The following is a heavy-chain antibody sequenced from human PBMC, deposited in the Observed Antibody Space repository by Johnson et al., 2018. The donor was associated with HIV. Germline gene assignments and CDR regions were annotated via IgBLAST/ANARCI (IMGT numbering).Heavy chain of an antibody. CDR3: ARDTWDAFDI. CDR1: GFTLDDYA. V-gene: IGHV3-23*03. Sequence: EVQLVESGGGVVRPGGSLRLSCAASGFTLDDYAMHWVRQAPGKGLEWVSVIYIGGSTYYANSVKGRFTISRDNSKNTLYLQMNSLRAEDTAVYYCARDTWDAFDIWGQGTMVTVSS. J-gene: IGHJ3*02. CDR2: IYIGGST.